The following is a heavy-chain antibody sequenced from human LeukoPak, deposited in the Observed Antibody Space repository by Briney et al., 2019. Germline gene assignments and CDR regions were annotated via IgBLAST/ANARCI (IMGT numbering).Heavy chain of an antibody. CDR1: GFTFSSYW. D-gene: IGHD3-22*01. V-gene: IGHV3-74*01. CDR3: ARERSGSSGYYSAIDS. CDR2: IGSDGSTT. J-gene: IGHJ4*02. Sequence: PGGPLRLSCVASGFTFSSYWMHWVRQPPGNGLVWVSRIGSDGSTTTYADSVKGRFTISRDNAKNTLYLQMNSLRAEDTAVYYCARERSGSSGYYSAIDSWGQGTLVTVSS.